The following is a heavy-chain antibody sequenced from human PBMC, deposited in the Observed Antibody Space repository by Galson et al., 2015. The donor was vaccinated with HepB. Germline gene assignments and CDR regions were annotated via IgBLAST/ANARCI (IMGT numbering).Heavy chain of an antibody. CDR3: ARLNSDGYEVHYGIDV. J-gene: IGHJ6*02. CDR2: XYPXXSDT. V-gene: IGHV5-51*01. CDR1: GYTFSSYW. Sequence: QSGAEVKKPGESLKISCKGSGYTFSSYWIAWVRQMPGXXLXWMAXXYPXXSDTRYSPSLQGHVTTSADKSVGTAYLHWRSLKASDTATCYCARLNSDGYEVHYGIDVWGQATTVTVSS. D-gene: IGHD3-22*01.